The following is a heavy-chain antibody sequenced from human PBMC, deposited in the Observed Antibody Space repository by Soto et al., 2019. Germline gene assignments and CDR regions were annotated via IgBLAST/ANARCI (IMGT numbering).Heavy chain of an antibody. D-gene: IGHD1-26*01. J-gene: IGHJ3*01. V-gene: IGHV1-18*04. Sequence: QVQLVQSGSEVKKPGASVKVSCRASGYTFSNHGISWVRQTPGHGLEWMGWISADTGNTHYAQKVQGRVTMTTDSSTNTAYLALRSLTSDDTAIYYCARDSYSGSLAPPHDAFDLWGQGTMVTVSS. CDR2: ISADTGNT. CDR1: GYTFSNHG. CDR3: ARDSYSGSLAPPHDAFDL.